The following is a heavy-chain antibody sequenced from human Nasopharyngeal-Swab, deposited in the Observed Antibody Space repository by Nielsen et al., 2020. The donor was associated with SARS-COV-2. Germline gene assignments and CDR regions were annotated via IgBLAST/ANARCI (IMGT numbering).Heavy chain of an antibody. Sequence: GGSLRLSCAASGFTFSSYAMSWVRQAPGKGLEWVSAISGSGGSTYYADSVKGRFTISRDNSKNTLYLQMNSLRAEDTAVYHCEGVVIKYYYYYYMDVWGKGTTVTVSS. D-gene: IGHD3-3*01. CDR3: EGVVIKYYYYYYMDV. V-gene: IGHV3-23*01. CDR1: GFTFSSYA. CDR2: ISGSGGST. J-gene: IGHJ6*03.